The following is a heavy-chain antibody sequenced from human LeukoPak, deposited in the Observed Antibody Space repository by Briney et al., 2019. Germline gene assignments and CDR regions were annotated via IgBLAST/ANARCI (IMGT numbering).Heavy chain of an antibody. V-gene: IGHV3-30-3*01. J-gene: IGHJ4*02. Sequence: GGSLRLSCAASGFTFSGYPIHWVRQAPGKGLEWVAVISYDGSNKYYADSVKGRFTISRDNSKNTLYLQMNSLRAEDTAVYYCARDPAAAGFDYWGQGTLVTVSS. CDR3: ARDPAAAGFDY. D-gene: IGHD6-13*01. CDR1: GFTFSGYP. CDR2: ISYDGSNK.